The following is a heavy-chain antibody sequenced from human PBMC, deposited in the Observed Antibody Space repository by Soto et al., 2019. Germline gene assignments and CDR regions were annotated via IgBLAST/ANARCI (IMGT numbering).Heavy chain of an antibody. V-gene: IGHV4-30-4*01. D-gene: IGHD6-13*01. CDR2: IYYSGST. Sequence: SETLSLTCTVSGGSISSGDYYWSWIRQPPGKGLEWIGYIYYSGSTYYNPSLKSRVTISVDTSKNQFSLKLSSVTAADTAVYYCARGGYSSSWYSANWFDPWGQGTLVTVSS. CDR1: GGSISSGDYY. J-gene: IGHJ5*02. CDR3: ARGGYSSSWYSANWFDP.